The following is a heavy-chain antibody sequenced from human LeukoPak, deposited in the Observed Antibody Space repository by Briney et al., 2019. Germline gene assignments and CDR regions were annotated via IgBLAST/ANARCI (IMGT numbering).Heavy chain of an antibody. CDR1: VGSISSSSYY. Sequence: SETLSLTCTVSVGSISSSSYYWGWIRHPQGKGLDWMGRTYYSGSTYYNPSLKSRVTISVDTSKNQFSLKLSSVTAADTAVYYCARQIAYCSSTSCDTSHFDYWGQGTLVTVSS. V-gene: IGHV4-39*01. CDR3: ARQIAYCSSTSCDTSHFDY. D-gene: IGHD2-2*01. J-gene: IGHJ4*02. CDR2: TYYSGST.